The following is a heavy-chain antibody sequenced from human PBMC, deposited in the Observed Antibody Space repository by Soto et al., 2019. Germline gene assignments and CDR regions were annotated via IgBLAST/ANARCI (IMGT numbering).Heavy chain of an antibody. Sequence: EVQLLDSGGGLVQPGGSLSLSCAASGFTFGNYAMTWVRQGPGKGLEWVSGISGSGGRSYYADSVKARFTISRDNSKSTLYLQMNSLRAEDTAVYYCAKAYFVWSSEQPYYFDYWGQGTLVTVSS. V-gene: IGHV3-23*01. CDR3: AKAYFVWSSEQPYYFDY. D-gene: IGHD3-16*01. CDR1: GFTFGNYA. CDR2: ISGSGGRS. J-gene: IGHJ4*02.